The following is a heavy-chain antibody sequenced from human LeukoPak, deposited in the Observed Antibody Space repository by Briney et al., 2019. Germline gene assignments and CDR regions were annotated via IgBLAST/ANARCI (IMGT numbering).Heavy chain of an antibody. V-gene: IGHV4-4*07. CDR3: ARDPTTVTTIFDS. CDR1: GVSISAYY. D-gene: IGHD4-17*01. CDR2: IYPGESIYASENT. Sequence: PSETLSLTCSVSGVSISAYYWSWIRQPAGKGLEWIGRIYPGESIYASENTDYNPSLKSRVSMSGDTSKNQVSLKLRSVTAADTAVYYCARDPTTVTTIFDSWGQGTLVTVSS. J-gene: IGHJ4*02.